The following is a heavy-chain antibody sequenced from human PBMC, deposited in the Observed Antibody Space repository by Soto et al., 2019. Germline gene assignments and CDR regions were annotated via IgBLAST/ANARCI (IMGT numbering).Heavy chain of an antibody. V-gene: IGHV3-33*01. D-gene: IGHD4-17*01. CDR2: IWYDGSNK. CDR3: ARAGLDGDYLFDWYFDL. J-gene: IGHJ2*01. Sequence: VQLVESGGGVVQPGRSLRLSCAASGFTFSSYGMHWVRQAPGKGLEWVAVIWYDGSNKYYADSVKGRFTISRDNSKNTLYLQMNSLRAEDTAVYYCARAGLDGDYLFDWYFDLWGRGTLVTVSS. CDR1: GFTFSSYG.